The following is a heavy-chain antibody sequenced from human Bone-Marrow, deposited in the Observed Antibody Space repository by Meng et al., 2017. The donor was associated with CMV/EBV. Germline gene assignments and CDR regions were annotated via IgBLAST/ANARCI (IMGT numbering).Heavy chain of an antibody. D-gene: IGHD3-22*01. CDR3: ARGSITMIGVGYGMDV. CDR2: INPNSGGT. CDR1: GYTFTGYY. J-gene: IGHJ6*02. Sequence: ASVKVSCKASGYTFTGYYMHWVRQAPGQGLEWMGWINPNSGGTNYAQKFQGRVTMTRDTSISTAYMELRRLRSDDTAVYYCARGSITMIGVGYGMDVWGQGTTVTVSS. V-gene: IGHV1-2*02.